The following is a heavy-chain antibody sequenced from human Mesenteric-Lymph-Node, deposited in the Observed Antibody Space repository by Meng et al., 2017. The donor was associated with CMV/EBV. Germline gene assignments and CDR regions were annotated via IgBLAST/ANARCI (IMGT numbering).Heavy chain of an antibody. Sequence: KVSCEASGGTFSSYAISWVRQAPGQGLEWMGGIIPIFGTENYAQKFQGRVTITTDESTSTAYMELSSLRSEDTAVYYCTSGYDWGGYWGQGTLVTVSS. J-gene: IGHJ4*02. D-gene: IGHD5-12*01. CDR1: GGTFSSYA. V-gene: IGHV1-69*05. CDR2: IIPIFGTE. CDR3: TSGYDWGGY.